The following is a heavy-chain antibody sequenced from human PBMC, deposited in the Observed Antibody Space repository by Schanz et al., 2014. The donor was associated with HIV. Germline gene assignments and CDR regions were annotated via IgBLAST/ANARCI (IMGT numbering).Heavy chain of an antibody. D-gene: IGHD5-18*01. CDR2: IIPMFDTV. Sequence: QVQLVQSGAEVKKPGASVKVSCKASGYTFTGYYMHWVRQAPGQGLEWMGGIIPMFDTVNKAQKFQGRVTITADESTSTAYMELSSLRSEDTAVYYCAREYSTWDRHFDYWGQGTLVTVSP. CDR1: GYTFTGYY. J-gene: IGHJ4*02. CDR3: AREYSTWDRHFDY. V-gene: IGHV1-69*01.